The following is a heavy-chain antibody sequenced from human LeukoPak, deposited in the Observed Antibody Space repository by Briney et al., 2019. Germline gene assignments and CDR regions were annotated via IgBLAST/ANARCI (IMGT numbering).Heavy chain of an antibody. CDR1: GFSLTTSGVG. V-gene: IGHV2-5*02. CDR3: AHLGARRGLYGDEVDYFDY. D-gene: IGHD4-17*01. CDR2: IYWDDDK. Sequence: ESGPTLVNPTQTLTLTCTFSGFSLTTSGVGVGWIRQPPGKALEWLALIYWDDDKRYSPSLKSRLTITKDTSKNQVVLTMTNMDPVDTATYYCAHLGARRGLYGDEVDYFDYWGQGTLITVSS. J-gene: IGHJ4*02.